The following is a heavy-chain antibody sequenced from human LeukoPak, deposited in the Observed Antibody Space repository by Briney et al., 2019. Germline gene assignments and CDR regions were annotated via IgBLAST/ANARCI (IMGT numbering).Heavy chain of an antibody. CDR2: ISAYNGNT. CDR1: GYTFTSYG. J-gene: IGHJ4*02. V-gene: IGHV1-18*01. Sequence: ASVKVSCKASGYTFTSYGISWVRQAPGQGLEWMGWISAYNGNTNYAQKFQGRVTITADESTSTAYMELSSLRSEETAVYYCAREGYDIVVVPAHRQTPAQPYFDYWGQGTLVTVSS. CDR3: AREGYDIVVVPAHRQTPAQPYFDY. D-gene: IGHD2-2*01.